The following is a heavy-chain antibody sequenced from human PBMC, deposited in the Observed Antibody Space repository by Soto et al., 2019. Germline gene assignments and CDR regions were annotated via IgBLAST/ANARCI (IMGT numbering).Heavy chain of an antibody. D-gene: IGHD3-22*01. CDR2: ISYDGSNK. V-gene: IGHV3-30*18. CDR1: GFTFSSYG. CDR3: AKNYYDSSGNWFDP. Sequence: GGSLRLSCAASGFTFSSYGMHWVRQAPGKGLEWVAVISYDGSNKYYADSVKGRFTISRDNSKNTLYLQMNSLRAEDTAVYYCAKNYYDSSGNWFDPWGQGTLVTVSS. J-gene: IGHJ5*02.